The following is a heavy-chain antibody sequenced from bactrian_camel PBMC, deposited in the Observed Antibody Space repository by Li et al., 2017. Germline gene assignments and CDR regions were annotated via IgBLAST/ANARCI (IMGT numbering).Heavy chain of an antibody. CDR2: LWTGDGST. CDR3: SQAAPLQHWVIP. J-gene: IGHJ4*01. V-gene: IGHV3S63*01. CDR1: GSTSEIYC. D-gene: IGHD1*01. Sequence: VQLVESGGGSVQAGGSLSLSCEASGSTSEIYCMGWFRDVPGKGREGIAGLWTGDGSTYYADSVKGRFAISKVNSKNTLTLQMNSLKTDDTAMYYCSQAAPLQHWVIPRGQGTQVTVS.